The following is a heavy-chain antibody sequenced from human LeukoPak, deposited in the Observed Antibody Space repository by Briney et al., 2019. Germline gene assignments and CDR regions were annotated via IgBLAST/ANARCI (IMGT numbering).Heavy chain of an antibody. CDR3: AKEYGYTYGEFDY. V-gene: IGHV3-23*01. J-gene: IGHJ4*02. D-gene: IGHD5-18*01. CDR1: GFTFSSFG. CDR2: ISGSGVST. Sequence: GGSLRLSCAASGFTFSSFGMSWVRQAPGKGLEWVSAISGSGVSTYYADSVKGQFTISRDNSKNTLYLQMNSLRAEDTAVYYCAKEYGYTYGEFDYWGQGTLVTVSS.